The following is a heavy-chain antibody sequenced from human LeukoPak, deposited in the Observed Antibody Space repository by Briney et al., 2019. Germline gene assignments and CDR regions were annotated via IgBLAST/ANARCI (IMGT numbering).Heavy chain of an antibody. CDR2: ISSSGSTI. D-gene: IGHD3-10*01. Sequence: GGSLRLSCVASGFTFSNYAVSWVRQAPGKGLEWVSYISSSGSTIYYADSVKGRFTISRDNAKNSLYLQMNSLRAEDTAVYYCARALLKYGSGSYWDDAFDIWGQGTMVTVSS. V-gene: IGHV3-11*01. CDR3: ARALLKYGSGSYWDDAFDI. CDR1: GFTFSNYA. J-gene: IGHJ3*02.